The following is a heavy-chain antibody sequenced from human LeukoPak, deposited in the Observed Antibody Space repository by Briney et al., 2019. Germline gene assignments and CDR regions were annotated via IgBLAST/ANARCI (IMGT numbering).Heavy chain of an antibody. CDR2: ISSSCSTI. D-gene: IGHD3-10*01. Sequence: GESLRLSXATSGFTFSSYEMNWVRQAPGKGLEWVSYISSSCSTIYYADSVQGRFTISRDNAKNSLYMQMNSLRAEDTAVYYCARDLNREGMGIWGQGTMVTVSS. V-gene: IGHV3-48*03. J-gene: IGHJ3*02. CDR1: GFTFSSYE. CDR3: ARDLNREGMGI.